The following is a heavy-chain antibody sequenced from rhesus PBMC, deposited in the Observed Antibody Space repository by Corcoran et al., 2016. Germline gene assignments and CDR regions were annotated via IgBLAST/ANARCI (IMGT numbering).Heavy chain of an antibody. CDR3: AREYYSGSYYSL. D-gene: IGHD3-16*01. J-gene: IGHJ4*01. V-gene: IGHV4-80*01. CDR1: GASISSNW. Sequence: QVQLQESGPGLVKPSETLSLTCTVSGASISSNWWSGIRQPPGKGLEWIGENKGNSGPTNSHPSLKRRVPISKDAAKNQFSLKLSSVTAADTAVYYCAREYYSGSYYSLWGQGVLVTVSS. CDR2: NKGNSGPT.